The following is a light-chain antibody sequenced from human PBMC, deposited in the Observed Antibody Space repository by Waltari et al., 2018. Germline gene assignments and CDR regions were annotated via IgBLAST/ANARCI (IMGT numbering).Light chain of an antibody. V-gene: IGLV3-21*04. Sequence: SYVLTQSPSVSVAPGKTATVTCGGDEIANKNVHWYQQKPGQAPVLVIYYSSDRPSGIPERFSGSNSGNTATLTISRVEAGDEADYYCQVWDSSTDHWLFGGGTKLTVL. CDR3: QVWDSSTDHWL. J-gene: IGLJ3*02. CDR2: YSS. CDR1: EIANKN.